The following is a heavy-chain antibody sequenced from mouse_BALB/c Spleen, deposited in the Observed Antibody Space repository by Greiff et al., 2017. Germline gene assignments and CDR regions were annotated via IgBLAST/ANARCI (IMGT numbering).Heavy chain of an antibody. V-gene: IGHV1-5*01. CDR3: TRDYGSSYGYYAMDY. D-gene: IGHD1-1*01. CDR1: GYSFTSYW. J-gene: IGHJ4*01. Sequence: VQLQQSGTVLARPGASVKMSCKASGYSFTSYWMHWVKQRPGQGLEWIGAIYPGNSDTSYNQKFKGKAKLTAVTSASTAYMELSSLTNEDSAVYYCTRDYGSSYGYYAMDYWGQGTSVTVSS. CDR2: IYPGNSDT.